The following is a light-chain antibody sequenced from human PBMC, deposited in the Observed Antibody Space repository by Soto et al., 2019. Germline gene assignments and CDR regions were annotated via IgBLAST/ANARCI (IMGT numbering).Light chain of an antibody. CDR1: QSVSSN. J-gene: IGKJ4*01. V-gene: IGKV3-15*01. CDR3: QQYKNWPPLT. CDR2: GAS. Sequence: EIVMTQSPATLSVSPGERATLSCRASQSVSSNLAWYQQKPGQAPRLLIYGASTRATGIPARFSGSGSGTEFTLTISSLQSEDFAVYYCQQYKNWPPLTFGGGTKXEXK.